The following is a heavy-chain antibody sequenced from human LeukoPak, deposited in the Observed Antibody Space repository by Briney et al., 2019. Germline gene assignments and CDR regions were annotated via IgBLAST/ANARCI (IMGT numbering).Heavy chain of an antibody. D-gene: IGHD4-11*01. Sequence: QTGGPLRLSCAASGFTFSSYGMHWVRQAPGKGLEWVAFIRYDGSNKYYADSVKGRFTISRDNSKNTLYLQMNSLRAEDTAVYYCAFESMTTVTFDYWGQGTLVTVSS. CDR3: AFESMTTVTFDY. CDR2: IRYDGSNK. V-gene: IGHV3-30*02. J-gene: IGHJ4*02. CDR1: GFTFSSYG.